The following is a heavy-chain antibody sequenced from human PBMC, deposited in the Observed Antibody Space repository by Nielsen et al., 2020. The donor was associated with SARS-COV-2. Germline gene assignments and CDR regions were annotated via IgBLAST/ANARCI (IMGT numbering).Heavy chain of an antibody. CDR1: GFTFSSLW. V-gene: IGHV3-7*01. CDR2: IKPDGSEK. J-gene: IGHJ5*02. CDR3: ARDLTFGAYWFDP. Sequence: GGSLRLSCAAPGFTFSSLWMSWVRQVPGKGLEWVADIKPDGSEKFYVDSVKGRFTISRDNAKNSMSLQMNSLRVEDTAVYYCARDLTFGAYWFDPWSQGTLVTVSS. D-gene: IGHD3/OR15-3a*01.